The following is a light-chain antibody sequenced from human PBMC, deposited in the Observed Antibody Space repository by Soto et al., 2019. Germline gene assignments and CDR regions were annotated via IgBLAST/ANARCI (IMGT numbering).Light chain of an antibody. CDR3: QQSYRTPHT. V-gene: IGKV1-39*01. J-gene: IGKJ2*01. CDR1: QSISSL. Sequence: DFQMTQSPSSLSASVGDRVTITCRASQSISSLLNWYQQKPGKAPNLLIYAASILQSGVPSRFSGSGSGTELTLTISSLQPEDFATYYCQQSYRTPHTFGQGTQVQIK. CDR2: AAS.